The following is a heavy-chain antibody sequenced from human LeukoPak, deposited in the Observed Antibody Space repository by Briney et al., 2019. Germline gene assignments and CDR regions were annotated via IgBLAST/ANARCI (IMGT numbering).Heavy chain of an antibody. V-gene: IGHV4-39*01. CDR3: ARHGYRIAVAGTHFDY. CDR1: GGSISSSSYY. Sequence: SETLSLTCTVSGGSISSSSYYWGWIRQPPGKGLEWIGSIYYSGSTYYNPSLKSRVTISVDTSKNQFSLKLSSVTAADTAVYYCARHGYRIAVAGTHFDYWGHGTLVTVSS. J-gene: IGHJ4*01. CDR2: IYYSGST. D-gene: IGHD6-19*01.